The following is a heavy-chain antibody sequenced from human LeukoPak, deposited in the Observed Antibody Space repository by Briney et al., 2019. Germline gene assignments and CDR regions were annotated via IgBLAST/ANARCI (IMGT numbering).Heavy chain of an antibody. CDR1: GYTFTSHY. J-gene: IGHJ4*02. CDR2: INPSDGHT. Sequence: GASVKVSCKASGYTFTSHYIQWVRQAPGQGPEWLGIINPSDGHTIYAQKFRGRVTLTRDTSTTTVYMDLRSLTFEDTAVYYCARVDAASGTHFWDNWGQGTLVIVSS. D-gene: IGHD3-3*02. V-gene: IGHV1-46*01. CDR3: ARVDAASGTHFWDN.